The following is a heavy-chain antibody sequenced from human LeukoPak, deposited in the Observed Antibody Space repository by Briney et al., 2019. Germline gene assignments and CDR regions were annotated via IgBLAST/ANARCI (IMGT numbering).Heavy chain of an antibody. J-gene: IGHJ3*02. CDR3: ASRGGVVPAAMGTKDAFDI. V-gene: IGHV1-69*10. D-gene: IGHD2-2*01. Sequence: AASVKVPCKASGGTFSSYAISWVRQAPGQGLEWMGWIIPILGIANYAQKFQGGVTITADKSTSTAYMELSSLRSEDTAVYYCASRGGVVPAAMGTKDAFDIWGQGTMVTVSS. CDR1: GGTFSSYA. CDR2: IIPILGIA.